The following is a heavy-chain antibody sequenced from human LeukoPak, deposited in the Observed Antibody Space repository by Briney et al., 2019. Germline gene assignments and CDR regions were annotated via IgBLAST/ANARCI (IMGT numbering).Heavy chain of an antibody. CDR2: INPSGGST. D-gene: IGHD2-21*02. CDR3: ARREGVVTGFDY. CDR1: GYTFTSYY. J-gene: IGHJ4*02. V-gene: IGHV1-46*01. Sequence: ASVKVSCKAPGYTFTSYYTHWVRQAPGQGLEWMGIINPSGGSTSYAQKFQGRVTMTRDTSTSTVYMELSSLRSEDTAVYYCARREGVVTGFDYWGQGTLVTVSS.